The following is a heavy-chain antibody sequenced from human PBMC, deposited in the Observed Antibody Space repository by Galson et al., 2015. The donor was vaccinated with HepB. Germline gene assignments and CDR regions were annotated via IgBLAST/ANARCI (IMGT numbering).Heavy chain of an antibody. Sequence: SVKVSCKASGYTFTSYYMHWVRQAPGQGLEWMGIINPSGGSTSYAQKFQGRVTMTRDTSTSTVYMELSSLRSEDTAVYYCARDWGAKMVRGVIGYWGQGTLVTVSS. J-gene: IGHJ4*02. CDR1: GYTFTSYY. CDR3: ARDWGAKMVRGVIGY. D-gene: IGHD3-10*01. V-gene: IGHV1-46*01. CDR2: INPSGGST.